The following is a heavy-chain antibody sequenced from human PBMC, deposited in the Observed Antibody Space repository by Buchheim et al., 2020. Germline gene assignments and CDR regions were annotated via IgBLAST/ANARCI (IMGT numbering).Heavy chain of an antibody. CDR3: VRLSPVRYDRGEGYYFDY. CDR1: GFTFSSYA. D-gene: IGHD2-8*01. V-gene: IGHV3-23*01. J-gene: IGHJ4*02. CDR2: ISGSGGST. Sequence: EVQLLESGGGLVQPGGSLRLSCAASGFTFSSYAMSWVRQAPGKGLEWVSAISGSGGSTYYADSVKGRFTISRDNSKNTLYLQMNSLRAEDTAVYYCVRLSPVRYDRGEGYYFDYWGQGTL.